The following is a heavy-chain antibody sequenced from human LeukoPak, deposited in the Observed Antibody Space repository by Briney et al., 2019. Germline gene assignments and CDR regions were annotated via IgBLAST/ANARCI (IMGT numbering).Heavy chain of an antibody. CDR3: TRAYEYGWFDP. J-gene: IGHJ5*02. CDR1: GYTFSDYF. Sequence: ASVKVSCKASGYTFSDYFMHWVRQASGQGLEWMGWINPKTGGTTYAQKFQGRVTMTRDMSITTAYMDLSRLTSDDTAVYYCTRAYEYGWFDPWGQGTLVIVSS. D-gene: IGHD3-16*01. V-gene: IGHV1-2*02. CDR2: INPKTGGT.